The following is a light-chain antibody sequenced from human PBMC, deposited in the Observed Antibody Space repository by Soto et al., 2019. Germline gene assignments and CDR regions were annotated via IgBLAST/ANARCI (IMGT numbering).Light chain of an antibody. V-gene: IGLV1-44*01. Sequence: QSVLTQPPSASGTPGQRVTISCSGSSSNIGSNTVNCYQQLPGTAPNLLMYSSNQRPSGVPDRFSGSKSGTSASLAISGLQYEDEADYYCAAWDDSRNGPVFGGGTKLTVL. CDR3: AAWDDSRNGPV. J-gene: IGLJ3*02. CDR2: SSN. CDR1: SSNIGSNT.